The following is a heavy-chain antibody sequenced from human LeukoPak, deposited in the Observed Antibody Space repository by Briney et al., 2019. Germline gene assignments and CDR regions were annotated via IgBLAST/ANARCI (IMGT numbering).Heavy chain of an antibody. Sequence: GGSLRLSCAASGFTFSNYAMSWVRQAPGRGLDWVSLISGSGSSTYYADSVKGRFTISRDNSKNTLYLQMISLRAEDTAVYYCAMGLNYLNAFDIWGQGTMVTVSS. CDR3: AMGLNYLNAFDI. D-gene: IGHD4-11*01. V-gene: IGHV3-23*01. CDR2: ISGSGSST. J-gene: IGHJ3*02. CDR1: GFTFSNYA.